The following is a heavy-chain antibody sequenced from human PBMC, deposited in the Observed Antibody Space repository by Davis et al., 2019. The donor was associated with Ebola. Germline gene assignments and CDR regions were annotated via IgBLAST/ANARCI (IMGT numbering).Heavy chain of an antibody. V-gene: IGHV5-51*01. Sequence: GESLKISCKGSGYSFTNYWIGWVRQMPGKGLEWMGIIYPGDSDTRYSPSFQGQVTISADKSISTAYLQWSSLKASDTAMYYCARHESTTYYDFWSGYPDYYYYGMDVWGQGTTVTVSS. J-gene: IGHJ6*02. D-gene: IGHD3-3*01. CDR3: ARHESTTYYDFWSGYPDYYYYGMDV. CDR2: IYPGDSDT. CDR1: GYSFTNYW.